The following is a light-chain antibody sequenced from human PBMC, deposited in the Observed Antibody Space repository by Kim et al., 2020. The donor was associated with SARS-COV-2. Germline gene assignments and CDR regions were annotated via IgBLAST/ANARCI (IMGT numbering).Light chain of an antibody. J-gene: IGLJ2*01. V-gene: IGLV3-1*01. Sequence: SYELTKPPSVSVSPGQTASITCSGDKLGDKNVCWYQQKPGQSPVLVIYEDYKRPSGIPERVSGSNSGNTATLTISGSQAMDEADYFCQAWDSSTVVFGGGTQLTVL. CDR3: QAWDSSTVV. CDR2: EDY. CDR1: KLGDKN.